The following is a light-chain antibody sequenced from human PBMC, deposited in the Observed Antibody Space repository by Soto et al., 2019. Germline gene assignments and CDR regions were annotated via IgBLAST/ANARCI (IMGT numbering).Light chain of an antibody. CDR3: QQYGSSPPWT. CDR2: GAS. CDR1: QSVDSDY. V-gene: IGKV3-20*01. J-gene: IGKJ1*01. Sequence: EIVLTQSPDTLSLSPGERATLSCRASQSVDSDYLAWYQQKPAQAPRLLIFGASSRATDIPDRFSGSGSGTDFTLTISRLEPEDFAVYYCQQYGSSPPWTFGQGTKVDI.